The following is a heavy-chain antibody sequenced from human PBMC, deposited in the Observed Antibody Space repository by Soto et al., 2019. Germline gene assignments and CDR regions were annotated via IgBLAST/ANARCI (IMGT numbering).Heavy chain of an antibody. V-gene: IGHV1-69*13. CDR2: IIPIFGTA. CDR1: GGTFSSYA. D-gene: IGHD6-13*01. J-gene: IGHJ6*02. CDR3: ARCSSSWYGTYYYYYYGMDV. Sequence: GASVKVSCKASGGTFSSYAISWVRQAPGQGLEWMGGIIPIFGTANYAQKFQGRVTITADESTSTAYMELSSLRPEDTAVYYCARCSSSWYGTYYYYYYGMDVWGQGTTVTVSS.